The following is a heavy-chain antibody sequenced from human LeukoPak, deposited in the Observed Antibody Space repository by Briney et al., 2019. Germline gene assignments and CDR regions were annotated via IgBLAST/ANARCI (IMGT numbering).Heavy chain of an antibody. J-gene: IGHJ6*03. V-gene: IGHV4-39*01. CDR2: IYYSGST. CDR3: ATSRSVVVPPDYYYYYYMDV. Sequence: PSETLSLTCTVSGGSISSSSYYWGWIRQPPGKGLEWIGSIYYSGSTYYNPSLKSRVTISVDTSKNQFSLKLSSVTAADTAVYYCATSRSVVVPPDYYYYYYMDVWGKGTTVIVSS. CDR1: GGSISSSSYY. D-gene: IGHD2-2*01.